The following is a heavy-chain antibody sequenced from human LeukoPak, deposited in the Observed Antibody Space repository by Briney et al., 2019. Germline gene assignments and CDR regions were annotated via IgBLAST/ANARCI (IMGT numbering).Heavy chain of an antibody. CDR2: ISSSSSTI. J-gene: IGHJ4*02. Sequence: PGGSLRLSCAASGFAFSSYSMNWVRQVPGKGLEWVSYISSSSSTIYYADSVKGRFTISRDNAKNSLYLQMNSLRAEDTAVYYCARGGILTGYYLYHFDYWGQGTLVTVSS. D-gene: IGHD3-9*01. CDR1: GFAFSSYS. V-gene: IGHV3-48*04. CDR3: ARGGILTGYYLYHFDY.